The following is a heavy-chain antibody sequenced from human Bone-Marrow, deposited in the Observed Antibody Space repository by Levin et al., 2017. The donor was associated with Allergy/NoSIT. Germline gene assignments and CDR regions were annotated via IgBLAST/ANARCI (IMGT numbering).Heavy chain of an antibody. V-gene: IGHV3-30*18. CDR2: KSLDGSDK. CDR1: GFTFSSYG. J-gene: IGHJ4*02. Sequence: PGGSLRLSCADSGFTFSSYGMHWVRQAPGKGLEWVAFKSLDGSDKYYADSVKGRFTISRDNSKNTLYLQMNSLRAEDTAVYYCAKERYDYREYYFDYWGQGTLVTVSS. D-gene: IGHD4-11*01. CDR3: AKERYDYREYYFDY.